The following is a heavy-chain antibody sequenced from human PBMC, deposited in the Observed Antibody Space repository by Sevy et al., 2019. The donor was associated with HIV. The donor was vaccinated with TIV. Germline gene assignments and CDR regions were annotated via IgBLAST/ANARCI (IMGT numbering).Heavy chain of an antibody. CDR3: AKETTVTHDYYYYYGMDV. D-gene: IGHD4-17*01. CDR1: GFTFSSYV. J-gene: IGHJ6*02. V-gene: IGHV3-23*01. Sequence: GGSLRLSCAASGFTFSSYVMSWVRQAPGKGLEWVSAISGSGGSTYYADSVKGRFTISRDNSKNTLYLQMNSLRAEDTAVYYCAKETTVTHDYYYYYGMDVWGQGTTVTVSS. CDR2: ISGSGGST.